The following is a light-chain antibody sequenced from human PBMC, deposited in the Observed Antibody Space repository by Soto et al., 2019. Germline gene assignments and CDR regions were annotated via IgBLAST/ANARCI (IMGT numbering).Light chain of an antibody. CDR3: QEYNTFSYA. Sequence: DIQMTQSPSTLSASVGDRVTITCRASHSISTLLAWYQHKPGKAPKVMIYDISNLESGVPSRFSGSGSGTDFTLTISSLQPADFATYYCQEYNTFSYAFGQGTRLEI. V-gene: IGKV1-5*01. J-gene: IGKJ2*01. CDR2: DIS. CDR1: HSISTL.